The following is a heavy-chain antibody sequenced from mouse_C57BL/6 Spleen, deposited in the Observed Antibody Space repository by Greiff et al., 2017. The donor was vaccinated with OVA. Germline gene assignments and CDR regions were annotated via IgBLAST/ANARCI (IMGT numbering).Heavy chain of an antibody. CDR2: IYPRSGNT. D-gene: IGHD2-4*01. Sequence: VMLVESGAELARPGASVKLSCKASGYTFTSYGISWVKQRTGQGLEWIGEIYPRSGNTYYNEKFKGKATLTADKSSSTAYMELRSLTSEDSAVYFCARGNYDYDGYWGQGTTLTVSS. CDR1: GYTFTSYG. CDR3: ARGNYDYDGY. J-gene: IGHJ2*01. V-gene: IGHV1-81*01.